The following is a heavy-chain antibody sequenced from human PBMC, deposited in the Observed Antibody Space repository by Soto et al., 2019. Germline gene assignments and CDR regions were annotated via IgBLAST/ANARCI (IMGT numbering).Heavy chain of an antibody. D-gene: IGHD4-4*01. J-gene: IGHJ5*02. V-gene: IGHV3-7*01. CDR2: IKPDESEK. CDR3: VRGGSNYAA. CDR1: VFTFSDSW. Sequence: EVQLVESGGGLVQPGGSLRLSCTASVFTFSDSWMTWVRQSPGKGLEWVARIKPDESEKKYADSVKGRFSISRDNDKKSIYLQMDSLRGEDTAVYYCVRGGSNYAAWGQGTLVTVS.